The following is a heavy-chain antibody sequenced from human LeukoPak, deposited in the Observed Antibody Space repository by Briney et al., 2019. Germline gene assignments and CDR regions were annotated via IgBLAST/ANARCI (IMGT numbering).Heavy chain of an antibody. CDR2: ISGSGGST. Sequence: GGSLRLSCSASGFIVSSDSMNWVRQAPGKGLEWVSTISGSGGSTYYADSVKGRFTISRDNSKNTMYLQMNSLRAEDTAVYYCAKEGASNCFDPWGQGTLVTVSS. CDR1: GFIVSSDS. V-gene: IGHV3-23*01. J-gene: IGHJ5*02. CDR3: AKEGASNCFDP.